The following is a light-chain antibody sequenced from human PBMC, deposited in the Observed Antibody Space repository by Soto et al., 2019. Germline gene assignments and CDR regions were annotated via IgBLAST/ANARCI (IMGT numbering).Light chain of an antibody. V-gene: IGKV1-39*01. CDR3: QQSYSIPLT. Sequence: DIQMTQSPSSLSASVGETVITSCRASETITRYLNWYQSKPGKAPRLLISGASSLQSGVPSRFSGSYSGTDFTLTISSLQPEDFATYYCQQSYSIPLTFGGGTKVDIK. CDR1: ETITRY. J-gene: IGKJ4*01. CDR2: GAS.